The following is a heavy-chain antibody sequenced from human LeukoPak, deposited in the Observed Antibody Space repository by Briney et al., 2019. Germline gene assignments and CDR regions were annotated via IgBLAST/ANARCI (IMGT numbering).Heavy chain of an antibody. CDR2: IIPIFGTA. CDR3: AREKSGRSSGFDP. J-gene: IGHJ5*02. Sequence: ASVKVPCKASGGTFSSYAISWVRQAPGQGLEWMGGIIPIFGTANYAQKFQGRVTITADESTSTAYMELSSLRSEDTAVYYCAREKSGRSSGFDPWGQGTLVTVSS. V-gene: IGHV1-69*13. CDR1: GGTFSSYA. D-gene: IGHD6-25*01.